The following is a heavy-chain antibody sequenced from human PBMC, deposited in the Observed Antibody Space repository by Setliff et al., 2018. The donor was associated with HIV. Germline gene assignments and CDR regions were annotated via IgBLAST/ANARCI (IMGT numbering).Heavy chain of an antibody. CDR1: GGSISSYY. D-gene: IGHD5-18*01. J-gene: IGHJ4*02. CDR2: VFYTGTT. CDR3: ARHARYGVFL. Sequence: SETLSLTCTVSGGSISSYYWSWIRQPPGKGLEWIGYVFYTGTTTYNTSLKSRVTISVDRSQNQFFLKLKSVTATDTAVYYCARHARYGVFLWGQGSRVTVSS. V-gene: IGHV4-59*08.